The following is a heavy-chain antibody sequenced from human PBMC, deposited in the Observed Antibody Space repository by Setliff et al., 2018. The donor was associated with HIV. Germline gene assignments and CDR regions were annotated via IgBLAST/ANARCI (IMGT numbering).Heavy chain of an antibody. V-gene: IGHV4-38-2*01. CDR1: GYSISSGYY. CDR2: MYHSGST. CDR3: ARAPTGYSSIWYRNGLTYYNYMDV. J-gene: IGHJ6*03. Sequence: SETLSLTCAVSGYSISSGYYWGWIRQPPGKGLEWIGSMYHSGSTYHNPSLKSRVTISVASSKKQFSLKLSSVTAADTAVYYCARAPTGYSSIWYRNGLTYYNYMDVWGKGTKVTVSS. D-gene: IGHD6-13*01.